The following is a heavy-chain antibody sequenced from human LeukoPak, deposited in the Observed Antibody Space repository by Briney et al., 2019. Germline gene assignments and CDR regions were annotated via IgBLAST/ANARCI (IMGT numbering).Heavy chain of an antibody. V-gene: IGHV3-7*01. CDR3: AREDYYGSSGYYAHYFDY. CDR2: IKQDGSEK. Sequence: PGGSLRLSCAASGFTFSSYWMSWVRQAPGKGLEWAANIKQDGSEKYYVDSVKGRFTISRDNAKNSLYLQMNSLRAEDTAVYYCAREDYYGSSGYYAHYFDYWGPGTLVTVSS. CDR1: GFTFSSYW. D-gene: IGHD3-22*01. J-gene: IGHJ4*02.